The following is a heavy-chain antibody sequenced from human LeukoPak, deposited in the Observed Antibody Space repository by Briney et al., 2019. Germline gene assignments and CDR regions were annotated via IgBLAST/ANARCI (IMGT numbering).Heavy chain of an antibody. CDR2: ISHSGST. V-gene: IGHV4-4*02. Sequence: PSETLSLTCAVSGGSLRSRSWWSWVRQPPGKGLEWIGEISHSGSTNYNPSLKSRVTISVDNSKNQFSLKLGSVTAADTAVYYCAGDLSFCSGGNCYSGGSDYWGQGTLVTVSS. CDR3: AGDLSFCSGGNCYSGGSDY. J-gene: IGHJ4*02. D-gene: IGHD2-15*01. CDR1: GGSLRSRSW.